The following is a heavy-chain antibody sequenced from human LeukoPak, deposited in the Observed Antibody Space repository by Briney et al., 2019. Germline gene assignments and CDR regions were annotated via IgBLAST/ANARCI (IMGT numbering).Heavy chain of an antibody. D-gene: IGHD3-22*01. V-gene: IGHV3-9*01. CDR2: ISWNSGSI. Sequence: AGGSLRLSCAASGFTFSSYSMNWVRQAPGKGLEWVSGISWNSGSIGYADSVKGRFTISRDNAKNSLYLQMNSLRAEDTALYYCAKDMTYYDSSGFDIWGQGTMVTVSS. CDR1: GFTFSSYS. J-gene: IGHJ3*02. CDR3: AKDMTYYDSSGFDI.